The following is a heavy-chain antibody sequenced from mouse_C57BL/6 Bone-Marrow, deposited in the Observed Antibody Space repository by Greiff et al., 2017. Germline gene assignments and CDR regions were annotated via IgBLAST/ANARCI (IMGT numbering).Heavy chain of an antibody. Sequence: VKLQQSGAELVRPGASVTLSCKASGYTFTDYEMHWVKQTPLHGLEWIGALDPETGGTAYNQKFKGKAILTADKSSSTAYMELRSLTSEDAAVYYCTRWGVVAYPDDWGQGTTLTVSS. CDR3: TRWGVVAYPDD. V-gene: IGHV1-15*01. D-gene: IGHD1-1*01. CDR2: LDPETGGT. CDR1: GYTFTDYE. J-gene: IGHJ2*01.